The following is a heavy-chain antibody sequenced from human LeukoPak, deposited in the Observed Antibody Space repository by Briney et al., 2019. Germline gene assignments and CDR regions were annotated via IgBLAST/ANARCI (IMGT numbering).Heavy chain of an antibody. J-gene: IGHJ4*02. CDR1: GGSITISDYY. CDR3: ARLDSSGLSIPIDY. D-gene: IGHD3-22*01. CDR2: IHYSGTT. V-gene: IGHV4-39*01. Sequence: PSETLSLTCTVSGGSITISDYYWGWIRQPPGKGLEWIGSIHYSGTTYYNPSLKSRVTISVDTSKNQFSLKLNSVTAADTAVYYCARLDSSGLSIPIDYWGQGTLVTVSS.